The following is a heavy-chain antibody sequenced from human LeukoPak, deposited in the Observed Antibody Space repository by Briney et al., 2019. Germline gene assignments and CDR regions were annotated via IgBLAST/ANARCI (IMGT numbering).Heavy chain of an antibody. D-gene: IGHD1-14*01. CDR2: INWNSVHI. V-gene: IGHV3-9*01. J-gene: IGHJ4*02. Sequence: GGSLRLSCVASGFNFNDFDINWVRQVPGKGLEWVSGINWNSVHIVYADSVKGRFTIFRDNAQKSVHLQMFSLRPEDTALYYCSTSRPDRFIDSWGQGTLVTVST. CDR1: GFNFNDFD. CDR3: STSRPDRFIDS.